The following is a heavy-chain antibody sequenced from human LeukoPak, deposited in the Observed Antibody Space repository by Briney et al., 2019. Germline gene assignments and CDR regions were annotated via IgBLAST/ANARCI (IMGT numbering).Heavy chain of an antibody. V-gene: IGHV3-53*01. J-gene: IGHJ4*02. D-gene: IGHD3-10*01. CDR2: IYSGGST. Sequence: GGSLRLSCAASGFTVSSNYMSWVRQAPGKGLEWVSVIYSGGSTYYADSEKGRFTISRDNSKNTLYLQMNSLRAEDTAVYYCARVIWFGEFGFDYWGQGTLVTVSS. CDR1: GFTVSSNY. CDR3: ARVIWFGEFGFDY.